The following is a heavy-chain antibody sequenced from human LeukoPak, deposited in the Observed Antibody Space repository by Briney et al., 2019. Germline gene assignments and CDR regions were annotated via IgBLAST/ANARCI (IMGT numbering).Heavy chain of an antibody. J-gene: IGHJ3*02. V-gene: IGHV3-48*03. CDR1: GFTFSSYE. CDR3: VRGGGSAYKYNAFDI. CDR2: ISSSGSTI. Sequence: GGSLRLSCAASGFTFSSYEMNWVRQAPGKGLEWVSYISSSGSTICYADSVKGRFTISRDNAKNSLYLQMNSLRAEDTAVYYCVRGGGSAYKYNAFDIWGQGTMVTGSS. D-gene: IGHD3-22*01.